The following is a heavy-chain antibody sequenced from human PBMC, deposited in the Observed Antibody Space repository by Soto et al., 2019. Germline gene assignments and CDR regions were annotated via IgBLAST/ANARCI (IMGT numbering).Heavy chain of an antibody. J-gene: IGHJ4*02. CDR3: AREQNTLYGDYHDRIFDY. D-gene: IGHD4-17*01. V-gene: IGHV1-2*04. Sequence: ASVKVSCKASGYTFTGYYMHWVRQAPGQGLEWMGWINPNSGGIIYAQKFQGWVTMTRDTSISTAYMELSRLRSDDTAVYYCAREQNTLYGDYHDRIFDYWGQGTLVTVSS. CDR1: GYTFTGYY. CDR2: INPNSGGI.